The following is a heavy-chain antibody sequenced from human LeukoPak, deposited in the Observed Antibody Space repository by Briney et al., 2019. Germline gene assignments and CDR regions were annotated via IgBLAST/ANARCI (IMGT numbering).Heavy chain of an antibody. CDR2: IYSGGST. CDR1: GFTVSSNY. V-gene: IGHV3-53*01. D-gene: IGHD3-22*01. CDR3: ARDSDYYDSSGYYL. J-gene: IGHJ4*02. Sequence: GGSLRLSCAASGFTVSSNYMSWVRQAPGKGLEWVSVIYSGGSTYYADSVKGRYTISRDNSKNTLYLQMNSLRAEDTAVYYCARDSDYYDSSGYYLWGQGTLVTVSS.